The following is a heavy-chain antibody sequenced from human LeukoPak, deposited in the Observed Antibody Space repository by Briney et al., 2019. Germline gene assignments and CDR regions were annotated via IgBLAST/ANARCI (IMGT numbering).Heavy chain of an antibody. V-gene: IGHV1-2*02. Sequence: GASVKVSCKASGYTFTSYGISWVRQAPGQGLEWMGWINPNSGGTNYAQKFQGRVTMTRDTSISTAYMELSRLRSDDTAVYYCARDLHIVVVTAIYAFDIWGQGTMVTVSS. CDR3: ARDLHIVVVTAIYAFDI. D-gene: IGHD2-21*02. CDR2: INPNSGGT. J-gene: IGHJ3*02. CDR1: GYTFTSYG.